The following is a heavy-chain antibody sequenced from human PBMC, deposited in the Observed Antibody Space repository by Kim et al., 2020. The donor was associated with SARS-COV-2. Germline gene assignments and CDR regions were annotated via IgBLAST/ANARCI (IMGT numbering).Heavy chain of an antibody. CDR1: GGSFSDYY. CDR2: INHSGSA. V-gene: IGHV4-34*01. CDR3: ARGLLSITMMVVVFTGGIYSMDV. J-gene: IGHJ6*02. Sequence: SETLSLTCAVYGGSFSDYYWTWIRQPPGKGLEWIGEINHSGSANYNPSLKSRVTLSLDTSKNQFSLRLSSVTAADTAVYYCARGLLSITMMVVVFTGGIYSMDVWGQGTTVTVSS. D-gene: IGHD3-22*01.